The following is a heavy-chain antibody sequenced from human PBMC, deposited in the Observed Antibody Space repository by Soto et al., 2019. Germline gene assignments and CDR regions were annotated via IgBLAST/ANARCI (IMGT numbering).Heavy chain of an antibody. J-gene: IGHJ4*02. V-gene: IGHV5-51*01. Sequence: GESLKISCKGSGYTFTDYWIGWVGQMPGEGLGGVGTIYAGDSDTRYRPAFEGQVTMSVDKSISTAYLHWSSLKASDTAMYYCARQPPLDSSAWYNWGQGTLVTVSS. CDR3: ARQPPLDSSAWYN. D-gene: IGHD1-1*01. CDR2: IYAGDSDT. CDR1: GYTFTDYW.